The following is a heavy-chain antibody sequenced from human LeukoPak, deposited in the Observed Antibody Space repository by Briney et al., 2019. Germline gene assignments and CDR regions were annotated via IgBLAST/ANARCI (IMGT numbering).Heavy chain of an antibody. Sequence: SVKVSCKASGGTFSSYAISWVRQAPGQGLEWIGGIIPIFGTANYAQKFQGSVTITRDESTSTAYMELSSLRSEDTAVYYCARDPRYCSSTSCYRSWFDPWGQGTLVTVSS. V-gene: IGHV1-69*05. CDR3: ARDPRYCSSTSCYRSWFDP. CDR2: IIPIFGTA. J-gene: IGHJ5*02. D-gene: IGHD2-2*01. CDR1: GGTFSSYA.